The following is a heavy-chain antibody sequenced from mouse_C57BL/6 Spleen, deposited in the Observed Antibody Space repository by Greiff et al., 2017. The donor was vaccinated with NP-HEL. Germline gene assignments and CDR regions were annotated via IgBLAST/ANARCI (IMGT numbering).Heavy chain of an antibody. CDR3: ARRGYYGSSYVGY. Sequence: VQLQQPGAELVKPGASVKLSCKASGYTFTSYWMQWVKQRPGQGLEWIGEIDPSDSYTNYNQKFKGKATLTVDTSSSTAYMQLSSLTSEDSAVYYCARRGYYGSSYVGYWGQGTTLTVSS. CDR2: IDPSDSYT. D-gene: IGHD1-1*01. V-gene: IGHV1-50*01. J-gene: IGHJ2*01. CDR1: GYTFTSYW.